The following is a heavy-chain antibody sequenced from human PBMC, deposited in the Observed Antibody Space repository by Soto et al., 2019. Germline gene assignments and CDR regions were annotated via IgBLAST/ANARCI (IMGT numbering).Heavy chain of an antibody. CDR3: ARGYGWSSGRFDY. CDR2: IRYDGSNK. D-gene: IGHD6-19*01. Sequence: GGSLRLSCAASGFTFSSYGMHWVRQAPGKGLEWVAVIRYDGSNKYYADSVKGRFTISRDNSKNTLYLQMNSLRAEDTAVYYCARGYGWSSGRFDYWGQGTLVTVSS. V-gene: IGHV3-33*01. CDR1: GFTFSSYG. J-gene: IGHJ4*02.